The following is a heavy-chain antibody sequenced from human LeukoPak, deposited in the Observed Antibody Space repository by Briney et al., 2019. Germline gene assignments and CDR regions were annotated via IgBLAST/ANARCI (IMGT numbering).Heavy chain of an antibody. CDR1: GFTFSSYE. CDR2: ISSSGSTI. J-gene: IGHJ4*02. Sequence: GGSLRLSCAASGFTFSSYEMNWVRQAPGKGLEWVSYISSSGSTINYADSVKGRFTISRDNAKNSLYLQMNSLRAEDTAVYYCAKEGVRWGSGSYSYDYWGQGTLVTVSS. D-gene: IGHD1-26*01. CDR3: AKEGVRWGSGSYSYDY. V-gene: IGHV3-48*03.